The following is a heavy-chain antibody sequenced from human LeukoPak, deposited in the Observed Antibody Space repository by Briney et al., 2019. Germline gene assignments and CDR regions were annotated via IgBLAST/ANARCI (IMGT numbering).Heavy chain of an antibody. Sequence: GGSLRLSCAASGFTFSSYEIHWVRQAPGKGLEWVSYIGSGGTVFYADSVKGRFTISRGNAKNSLYLQMNSLRAEDTAVYYCARNRGYGFFDYWAREPWSPSPQ. CDR2: IGSGGTV. CDR3: ARNRGYGFFDY. V-gene: IGHV3-48*03. J-gene: IGHJ4*02. CDR1: GFTFSSYE. D-gene: IGHD3-22*01.